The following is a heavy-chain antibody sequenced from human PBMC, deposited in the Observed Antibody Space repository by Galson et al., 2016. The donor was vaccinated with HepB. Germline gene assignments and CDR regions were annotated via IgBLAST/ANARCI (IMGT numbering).Heavy chain of an antibody. J-gene: IGHJ6*02. Sequence: SLRLSCAASGFTFSRYAMHWVRHVTGKGLEWVSAIGTAGDTYYPGSVKGRFTISRENAKNSLYLQMNSLRDEDTAVYYCARDGGGTGGYYYYAMDVWGQGTVVTVSS. D-gene: IGHD1-14*01. CDR1: GFTFSRYA. CDR3: ARDGGGTGGYYYYAMDV. V-gene: IGHV3-13*01. CDR2: IGTAGDT.